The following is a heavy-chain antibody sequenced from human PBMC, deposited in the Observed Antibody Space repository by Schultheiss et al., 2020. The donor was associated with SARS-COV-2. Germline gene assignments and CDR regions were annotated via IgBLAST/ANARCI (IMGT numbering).Heavy chain of an antibody. CDR2: ISSSSSYI. V-gene: IGHV3-21*01. J-gene: IGHJ6*03. D-gene: IGHD3-3*01. CDR3: VRFLEWRYYYYMDV. Sequence: GGSLRLSCAASGFTFSSYSMNWVRQAPGKGLEWVSSISSSSSYIYYADSVKGRFTISRDNAKNSLYLQMNSLRAEDTAVYYCVRFLEWRYYYYMDVWGKGTTVTVSS. CDR1: GFTFSSYS.